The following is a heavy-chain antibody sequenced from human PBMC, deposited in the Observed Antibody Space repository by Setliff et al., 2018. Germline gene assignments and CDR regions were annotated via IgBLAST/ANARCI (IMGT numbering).Heavy chain of an antibody. D-gene: IGHD2-8*01. CDR3: AREDGPNYYYYYMDI. V-gene: IGHV4-4*08. Sequence: PSETLSLTCTVSGGSISSDIWSWIRQPPGKGLEWIGHIQTSGTTNYNPSLKSRVTISVDTSKNQFSLKLSAVTAADTAVYFCAREDGPNYYYYYMDIWGKGTTVTVSS. J-gene: IGHJ6*03. CDR2: IQTSGTT. CDR1: GGSISSDI.